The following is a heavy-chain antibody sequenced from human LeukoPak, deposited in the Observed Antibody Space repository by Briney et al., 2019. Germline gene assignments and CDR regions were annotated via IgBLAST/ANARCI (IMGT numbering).Heavy chain of an antibody. CDR1: GFTFSNTA. J-gene: IGHJ4*02. Sequence: GGSLRLSCAASGFTFSNTAMSWVRQAPGKGLEWVSVIYSGGSTYYADSVKGRFTISRDNSKNTLYLQMNSLRAEDTAVYYCARGTQQPSQYYFDYWGQGTLVTVSS. V-gene: IGHV3-66*01. CDR3: ARGTQQPSQYYFDY. D-gene: IGHD6-13*01. CDR2: IYSGGST.